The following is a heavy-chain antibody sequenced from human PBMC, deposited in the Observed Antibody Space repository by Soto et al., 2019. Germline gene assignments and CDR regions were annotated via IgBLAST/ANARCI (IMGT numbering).Heavy chain of an antibody. V-gene: IGHV4-59*01. CDR1: GGCISSYY. J-gene: IGHJ5*01. Sequence: SETLSLTCTVSGGCISSYYWSWIRQTPGKGLEWIGYIYYSGSTNHNPSLKSRVTISVDTSKNQFSLKLSSVTAADTAVYYCARGAAVADGGWFDSWGQGTLVTVSS. CDR2: IYYSGST. CDR3: ARGAAVADGGWFDS. D-gene: IGHD6-19*01.